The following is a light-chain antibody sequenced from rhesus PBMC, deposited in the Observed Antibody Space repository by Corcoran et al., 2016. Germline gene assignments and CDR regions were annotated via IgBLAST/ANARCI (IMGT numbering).Light chain of an antibody. CDR1: QSISSW. CDR3: QQYSSSPYS. J-gene: IGKJ2*01. CDR2: KAS. Sequence: DIQMTQSPSSLSASVGDTVTITCRASQSISSWLAWSQQKPGKAPKLLINKASTLKSGVPSRFSGSGSGTDFTLTISSLQSEDFATYYCQQYSSSPYSFGQGTKVEIK. V-gene: IGKV1-22*01.